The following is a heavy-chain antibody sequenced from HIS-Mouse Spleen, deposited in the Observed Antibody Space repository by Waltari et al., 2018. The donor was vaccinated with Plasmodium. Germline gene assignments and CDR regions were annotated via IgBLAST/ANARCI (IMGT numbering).Heavy chain of an antibody. D-gene: IGHD6-19*01. Sequence: QVQLVQSGAEVKKPGASVKVSCKASGYTFTNYGISWGRQAPGQGLGWMGWHSPYNGNPHFAQKLQGRVTMTTDTSTSTAYMGLRSLRSDDTAVYYCARGSAGDAFDIWGQGTMVTVSS. CDR3: ARGSAGDAFDI. CDR1: GYTFTNYG. J-gene: IGHJ3*02. CDR2: HSPYNGNP. V-gene: IGHV1-18*01.